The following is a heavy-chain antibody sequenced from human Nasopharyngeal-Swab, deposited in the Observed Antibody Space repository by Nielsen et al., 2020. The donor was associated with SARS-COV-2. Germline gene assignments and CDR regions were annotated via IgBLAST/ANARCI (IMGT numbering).Heavy chain of an antibody. V-gene: IGHV3-30-3*01. D-gene: IGHD2-8*01. CDR2: ISYDGSNK. Sequence: GESLKISCAASGFTFSSYAMHWVRQAPGKGLEWVAVISYDGSNKYYADSVKGRFTISRDNSKNTLYLQMNSLRAEDTAVYYCARISSRGGYCTNGVCSALDYWGQGTLVTVSS. J-gene: IGHJ4*02. CDR3: ARISSRGGYCTNGVCSALDY. CDR1: GFTFSSYA.